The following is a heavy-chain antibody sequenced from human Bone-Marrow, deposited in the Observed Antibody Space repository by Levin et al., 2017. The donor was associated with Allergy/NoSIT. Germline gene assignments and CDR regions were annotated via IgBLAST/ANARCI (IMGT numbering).Heavy chain of an antibody. CDR3: ARAMPGSGTAANFDS. V-gene: IGHV1-2*02. D-gene: IGHD3-10*01. CDR2: INPKSGGT. CDR1: GYTFTDYF. J-gene: IGHJ4*02. Sequence: ASVKVSCKSSGYTFTDYFLHWVRQAPGQGLEWMGWINPKSGGTNYAHKFRGRVTLTRDTSMTTVYMDLSRLRPDDTALFYCARAMPGSGTAANFDSWGQGTLVAVSS.